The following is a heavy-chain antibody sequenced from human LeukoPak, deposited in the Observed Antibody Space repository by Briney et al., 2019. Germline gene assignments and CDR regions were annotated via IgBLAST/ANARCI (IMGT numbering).Heavy chain of an antibody. CDR3: ARDHTAMALGRPDNDY. D-gene: IGHD5-18*01. V-gene: IGHV1-2*02. CDR2: INPNSGGT. Sequence: GASVKVSCKASGYTFTGYYMHWVRQAPGQGLEWMGWINPNSGGTNYAQKFQGRVTMTRDTSISTAYMELSRLGSDDTAVYYCARDHTAMALGRPDNDYWGQGTLVTVSS. J-gene: IGHJ4*02. CDR1: GYTFTGYY.